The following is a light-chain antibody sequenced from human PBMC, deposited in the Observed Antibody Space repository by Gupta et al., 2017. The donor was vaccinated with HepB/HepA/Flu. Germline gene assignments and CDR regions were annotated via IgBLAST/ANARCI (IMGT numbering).Light chain of an antibody. CDR1: KSVSSTY. Sequence: EIVLTQSPGTLSLSPGERATLSCRASKSVSSTYLAWYQQKPGQAPRLLIYGASSRATGTPDRFSGSGSGTDFTLTISRLEPEDFAVYYCQQYGGSPLTFGGGTKVEI. V-gene: IGKV3-20*01. J-gene: IGKJ4*01. CDR3: QQYGGSPLT. CDR2: GAS.